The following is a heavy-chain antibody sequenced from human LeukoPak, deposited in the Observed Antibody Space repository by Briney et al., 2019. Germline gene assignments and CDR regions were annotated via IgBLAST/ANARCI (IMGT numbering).Heavy chain of an antibody. CDR2: IKEDGSEK. J-gene: IGHJ4*02. CDR3: TRASYGPTDY. V-gene: IGHV3-7*04. D-gene: IGHD3-10*01. Sequence: GGSLRLSCAASGFMFSSYWMSWVRQAPGKGLEWVADIKEDGSEKSYVDSVKGRFTISRDNSKNMLYLQMNSLRGEDTAVYFCTRASYGPTDYWGQGTLVTVSS. CDR1: GFMFSSYW.